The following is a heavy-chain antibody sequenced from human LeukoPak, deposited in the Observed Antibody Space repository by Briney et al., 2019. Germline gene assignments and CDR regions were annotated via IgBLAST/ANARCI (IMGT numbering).Heavy chain of an antibody. CDR2: IYPGDSDT. CDR1: GYSFSNYW. CDR3: ARQYGRPIDY. D-gene: IGHD4-17*01. Sequence: GESLKISCKGSGYSFSNYWIGWVRQMPGKGLEWMGIIYPGDSDTRYSPSFQGQVTISVDESTKTAYLQWSSLEASDTAMYYCARQYGRPIDYWGQGNLVTVSS. V-gene: IGHV5-51*01. J-gene: IGHJ4*02.